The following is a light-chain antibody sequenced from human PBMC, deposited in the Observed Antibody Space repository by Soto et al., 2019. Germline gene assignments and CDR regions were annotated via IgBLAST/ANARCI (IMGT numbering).Light chain of an antibody. V-gene: IGKV1-33*01. CDR3: QHYDFLLRRT. CDR2: DAF. Sequence: DSQMIQCPSSLSASIGDRVSITCQASHDIDNFLNWYQQKPGKAPKLLIYDAFNLETGVPSRFSGSGSGTDFTLTISSLQPEDIATYYCQHYDFLLRRTFGQGTKVDIK. J-gene: IGKJ1*01. CDR1: HDIDNF.